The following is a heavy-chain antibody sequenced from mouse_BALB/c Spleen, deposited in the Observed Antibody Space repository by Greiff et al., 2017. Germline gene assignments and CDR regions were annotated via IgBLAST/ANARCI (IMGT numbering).Heavy chain of an antibody. CDR3: ARRDITTVVDYFDY. CDR1: GYTFTSYW. J-gene: IGHJ2*01. V-gene: IGHV1S81*02. D-gene: IGHD1-1*01. Sequence: VQLQQPGAELVKPGASVKLSCKASGYTFTSYWMHWVKQRPGQGLEWIGEINPSNGRTNYNEKFKSKATLTVDKSSSTAYMQLSSLTSEDSAVYYCARRDITTVVDYFDYWGQGTTLTVSS. CDR2: INPSNGRT.